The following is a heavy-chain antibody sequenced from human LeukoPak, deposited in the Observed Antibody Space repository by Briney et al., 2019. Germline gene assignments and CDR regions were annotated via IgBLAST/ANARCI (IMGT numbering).Heavy chain of an antibody. Sequence: SSETLSPTCTVSGGSISSYYWSWIRQPAGKGLEWIGRIYTSGSTNYNPSLKSRVTMSVDTSKNQFSLKLSSVTAADTAVYYCARDSTGYSSGWYFSRGGYQGWFDPWGQGTLVTVSS. V-gene: IGHV4-4*07. D-gene: IGHD6-19*01. CDR3: ARDSTGYSSGWYFSRGGYQGWFDP. CDR1: GGSISSYY. CDR2: IYTSGST. J-gene: IGHJ5*02.